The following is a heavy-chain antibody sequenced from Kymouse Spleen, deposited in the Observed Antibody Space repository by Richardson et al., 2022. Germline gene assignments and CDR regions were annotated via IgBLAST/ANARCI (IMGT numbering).Heavy chain of an antibody. Sequence: QLQLQESGPGLVKPSETLSLTCTVSGGSISSSSYYWGWIRQPPGKGLEWIGSIYYSGSTYYNPSLKSRVTISVDTSKNQFSLKLSSVTAADTAVYYCARQGYYGSPSGMDVWGQGTTVTVSS. CDR1: GGSISSSSYY. CDR2: IYYSGST. CDR3: ARQGYYGSPSGMDV. V-gene: IGHV4-39*01. D-gene: IGHD3-10*01. J-gene: IGHJ6*02.